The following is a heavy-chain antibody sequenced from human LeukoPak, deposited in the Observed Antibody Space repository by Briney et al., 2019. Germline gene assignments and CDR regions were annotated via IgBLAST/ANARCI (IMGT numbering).Heavy chain of an antibody. J-gene: IGHJ4*02. CDR2: IYISGSS. D-gene: IGHD7-27*01. CDR1: GASISDYF. CDR3: ASSNWATFDY. V-gene: IGHV4-4*07. Sequence: SETLSLTCTVSGASISDYFWNWIRQPAGKGLEWIGRIYISGSSNYNPSLKNRVTMSVDTSKNQFSLKLSSVTAADTAVYYCASSNWATFDYWGQGTLVTVSS.